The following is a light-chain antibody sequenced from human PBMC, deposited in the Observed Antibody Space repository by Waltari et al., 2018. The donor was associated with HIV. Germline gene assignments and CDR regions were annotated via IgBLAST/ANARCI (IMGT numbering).Light chain of an antibody. Sequence: QSVLTQPPSASGTPVPRVTVAGSGSSSNFGSNTVNSYQQLPGPAPKLLIYRNNQRPSGVPDRFSGSKSGTSASLAISGLQSEDEADYYCAAWDDSLNGPVFGGGTKLTVL. J-gene: IGLJ3*02. CDR3: AAWDDSLNGPV. CDR1: SSNFGSNT. V-gene: IGLV1-44*01. CDR2: RNN.